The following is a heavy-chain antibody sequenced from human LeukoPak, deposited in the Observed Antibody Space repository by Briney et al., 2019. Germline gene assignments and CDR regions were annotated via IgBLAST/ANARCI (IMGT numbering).Heavy chain of an antibody. J-gene: IGHJ3*02. Sequence: ASVKVSCKASGYTFTGYYMHWVRQAPGQGLEWMGIINPSGGSTSYAQKFQGRVTMTRDTSTSTVYMELSSLRSEDTAVYYCARGKVGLRDEGAFDIWGQGTMVTVSS. CDR2: INPSGGST. CDR3: ARGKVGLRDEGAFDI. V-gene: IGHV1-46*01. D-gene: IGHD3-16*01. CDR1: GYTFTGYY.